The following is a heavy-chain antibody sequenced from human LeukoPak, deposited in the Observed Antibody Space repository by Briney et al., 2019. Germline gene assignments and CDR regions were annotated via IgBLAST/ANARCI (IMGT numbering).Heavy chain of an antibody. CDR1: GGSISSSNW. Sequence: SETLSLTCAVSGGSISSSNWWSWVRQPPGKGLEWIGEIYHSGSTNYNPSLKSRVTISVDKSKNRFSLKLSSVTAADTAVYYCASTTSPATYSGGDCYSVIFSSWAFDIWGQGTMVTVSS. V-gene: IGHV4-4*02. CDR3: ASTTSPATYSGGDCYSVIFSSWAFDI. J-gene: IGHJ3*02. D-gene: IGHD2-21*02. CDR2: IYHSGST.